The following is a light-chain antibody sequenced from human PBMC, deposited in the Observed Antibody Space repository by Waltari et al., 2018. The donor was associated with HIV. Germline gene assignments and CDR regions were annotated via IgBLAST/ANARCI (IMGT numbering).Light chain of an antibody. CDR1: ALPKKY. V-gene: IGLV3-10*01. Sequence: SYELTQPPPVSVSPGQTARITCSGDALPKKYAYWYQQKSRQASRLVIHEDSKRPAGIPGRFYGYSSGTMATLTIRGAQVEDEADYYCYSTDSSGNYVGVGGGTKLTVL. CDR2: EDS. CDR3: YSTDSSGNYVG. J-gene: IGLJ2*01.